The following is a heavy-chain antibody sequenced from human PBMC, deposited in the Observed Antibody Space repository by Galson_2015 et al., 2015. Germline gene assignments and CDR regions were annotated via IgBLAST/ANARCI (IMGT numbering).Heavy chain of an antibody. CDR1: GFTFGSYG. CDR3: AKAGEYRSSSSSGGAFDI. CDR2: ISYDGSNN. Sequence: SLRLSCAASGFTFGSYGMHWVRQAPGKGLEWEAVISYDGSNNYYADSVKGRFTISRDNSKNTLYLQMNSLRAEDTAVYYCAKAGEYRSSSSSGGAFDIWGQGTMVTVSS. D-gene: IGHD6-6*01. V-gene: IGHV3-30*18. J-gene: IGHJ3*02.